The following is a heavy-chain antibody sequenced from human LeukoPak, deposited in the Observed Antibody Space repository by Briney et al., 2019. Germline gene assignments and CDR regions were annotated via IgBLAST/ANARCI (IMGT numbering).Heavy chain of an antibody. J-gene: IGHJ4*01. Sequence: PGGSLRLYCAASGFTLLSYAMSWVRESPGRGVEWVSSFKGGGGDPLYAHSVEGRFTISRDNSKNTLFLQLNSLRAEDSAVYYCAQGGHDINPFYRWGQGTLVTVSS. CDR3: AQGGHDINPFYR. V-gene: IGHV3-23*01. CDR2: FKGGGGDP. CDR1: GFTLLSYA.